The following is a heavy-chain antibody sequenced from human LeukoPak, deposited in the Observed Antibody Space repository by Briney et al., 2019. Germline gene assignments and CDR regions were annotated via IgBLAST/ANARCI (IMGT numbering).Heavy chain of an antibody. D-gene: IGHD2-8*02. CDR1: GYTFTAYY. CDR2: INPNSGGT. V-gene: IGHV1-2*02. J-gene: IGHJ3*02. Sequence: VASVKVSCKTSGYTFTAYYMNWVRQAPGQGLEWMGWINPNSGGTNYAQRFRGRVTMTRDTSISTAYMELSRLRSDDTAVYYCARETGDDAFDIWGQGTMVTVSS. CDR3: ARETGDDAFDI.